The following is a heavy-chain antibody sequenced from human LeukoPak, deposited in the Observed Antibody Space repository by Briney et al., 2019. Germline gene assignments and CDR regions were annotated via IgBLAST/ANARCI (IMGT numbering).Heavy chain of an antibody. J-gene: IGHJ4*02. D-gene: IGHD6-13*01. CDR3: ARGTGRSSSWWVY. V-gene: IGHV4-34*01. CDR2: INHSGST. CDR1: GGSFSGYY. Sequence: SATLSLTCAVSGGSFSGYYWSWIRQPPGKGLEWIGEINHSGSTNYNPSLKSRVTISVDTSKNQFSLKLSSVTAADTAVYYCARGTGRSSSWWVYWGQGTLVTVSS.